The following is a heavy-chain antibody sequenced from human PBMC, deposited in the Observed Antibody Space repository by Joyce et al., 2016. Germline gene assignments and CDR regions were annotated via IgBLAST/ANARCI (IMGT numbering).Heavy chain of an antibody. V-gene: IGHV2-5*02. J-gene: IGHJ4*02. Sequence: QITLKESGPMLVKPTQTLTLTCAFSGFSLSTRGVGVGWIRQPPGKALELLALIYWDDDKRYSPSLKSRLTITKDTSRNQVVLTMTNMDPVDTATYYCAHRPNSGYDPSAFDFWGQGTLVTVSS. CDR1: GFSLSTRGVG. D-gene: IGHD5-12*01. CDR2: IYWDDDK. CDR3: AHRPNSGYDPSAFDF.